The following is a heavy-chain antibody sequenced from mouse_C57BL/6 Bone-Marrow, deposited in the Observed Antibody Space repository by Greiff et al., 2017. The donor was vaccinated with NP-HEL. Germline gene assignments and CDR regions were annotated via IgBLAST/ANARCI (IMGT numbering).Heavy chain of an antibody. V-gene: IGHV5-6*01. CDR3: ARIGSAGTCYAMDY. Sequence: EVHLVESGGDLVKPGGSLKLSCAASGFTFSSYGMPWVRQTPDKRLEWVATISSGGGYTYYPDSVQGRVTISRDNAKNTLYLQMSSLKSEDTAMDYCARIGSAGTCYAMDYWGQGTSVTVSS. J-gene: IGHJ4*01. CDR2: ISSGGGYT. D-gene: IGHD2-14*01. CDR1: GFTFSSYG.